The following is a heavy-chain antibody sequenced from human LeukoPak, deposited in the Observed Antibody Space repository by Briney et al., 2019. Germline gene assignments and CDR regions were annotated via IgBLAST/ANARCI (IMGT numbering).Heavy chain of an antibody. CDR2: INDNGAGT. CDR1: GFTFSSYA. J-gene: IGHJ4*02. CDR3: VRDNPRCCGVVPANIDDY. V-gene: IGHV3-23*01. D-gene: IGHD2-15*01. Sequence: GGSLRLSCAASGFTFSSYAMSWVRQAPGKGLKWVSTINDNGAGTYYADSVKGRSTISRDNSYNTVSLQMNSLRAEDTAVYYCVRDNPRCCGVVPANIDDYWGQGTLVTVSS.